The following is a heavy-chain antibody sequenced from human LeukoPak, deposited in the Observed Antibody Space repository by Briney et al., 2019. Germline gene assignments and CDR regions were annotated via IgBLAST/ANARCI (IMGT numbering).Heavy chain of an antibody. CDR1: GGSFSGYY. J-gene: IGHJ4*02. V-gene: IGHV4-34*01. Sequence: SETLSLTCAVYGGSFSGYYWSWIRQPPGKGLEWIGEINHSGSTNYNLSLKSRVTISVDTSKNQFSLKLSSVTAADTAVYYCAREHTGWFGELLFHYYFDYWGQGTLVTVSS. CDR3: AREHTGWFGELLFHYYFDY. D-gene: IGHD3-10*01. CDR2: INHSGST.